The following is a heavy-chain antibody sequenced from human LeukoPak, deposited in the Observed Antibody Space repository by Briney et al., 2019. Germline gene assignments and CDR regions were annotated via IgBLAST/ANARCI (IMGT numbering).Heavy chain of an antibody. Sequence: GGSLRLSCAASGFTFSTYWMTWVRQAPGKGLEWVANIKKDGSEKYYVDSVRGRFTISRNNAKNSLYLQMNSLRAEDTAVYYCAREMGWNYGDYWGQGTLVTVSS. J-gene: IGHJ4*02. V-gene: IGHV3-7*05. D-gene: IGHD1-7*01. CDR1: GFTFSTYW. CDR2: IKKDGSEK. CDR3: AREMGWNYGDY.